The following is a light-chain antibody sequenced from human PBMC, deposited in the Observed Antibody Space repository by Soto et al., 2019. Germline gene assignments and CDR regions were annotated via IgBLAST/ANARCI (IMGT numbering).Light chain of an antibody. Sequence: DIQMTQSPSSVSASVGDRVTITCRANQSISTWLAWYQQKPGKAPNLLIYKASRLETGVPSRFSGSGSGTEFTLTISSLQPEDFATYFCQQANSFPITCGQGTRREIK. V-gene: IGKV1-12*01. CDR1: QSISTW. CDR2: KAS. CDR3: QQANSFPIT. J-gene: IGKJ5*01.